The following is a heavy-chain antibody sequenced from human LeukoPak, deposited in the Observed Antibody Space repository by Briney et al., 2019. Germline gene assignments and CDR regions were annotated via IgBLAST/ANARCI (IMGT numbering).Heavy chain of an antibody. CDR1: GSSVNSDQY. Sequence: PSETLSLTCDVSGSSVNSDQYWGWMRPSPGAGLEWIGSVHQTGSPYYNPSLGSRVSLSIDSTKNSFSLRLSSVTAAETAEYYCAMLRLGELSLLGDAYDIWGQGTMVTVSS. V-gene: IGHV4-38-2*01. CDR3: AMLRLGELSLLGDAYDI. J-gene: IGHJ3*02. CDR2: VHQTGSP. D-gene: IGHD3-16*02.